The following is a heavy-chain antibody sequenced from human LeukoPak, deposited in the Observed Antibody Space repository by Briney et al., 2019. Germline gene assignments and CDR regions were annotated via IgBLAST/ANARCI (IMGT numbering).Heavy chain of an antibody. J-gene: IGHJ4*02. V-gene: IGHV3-30*02. D-gene: IGHD3-22*01. CDR1: GFTFSSYG. CDR2: IRYDGNNK. CDR3: ARGPTYYYDSSGWEYFDY. Sequence: GGSLRLSCAASGFTFSSYGIHWVRQAPGKGLEWVAFIRYDGNNKYYADSVKGRFTISRDNSKNTLYLQMNSLRAEDTAVYYCARGPTYYYDSSGWEYFDYWGQGTLVTVSS.